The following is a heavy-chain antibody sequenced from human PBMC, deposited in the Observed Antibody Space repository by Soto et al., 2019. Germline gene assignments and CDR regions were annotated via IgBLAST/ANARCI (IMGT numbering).Heavy chain of an antibody. Sequence: GASVKVSCKASGYTFTSYYMHWVRQAPGQGLEWMGIINPSGGSTSYAQKFQGRVTMTRDTSTSTVYMELSSLRSEDTAVYYCARDQGPGRYFDWLSYYYYHYGMDVWGQGTTVTVSS. CDR3: ARDQGPGRYFDWLSYYYYHYGMDV. CDR2: INPSGGST. V-gene: IGHV1-46*01. J-gene: IGHJ6*02. D-gene: IGHD3-9*01. CDR1: GYTFTSYY.